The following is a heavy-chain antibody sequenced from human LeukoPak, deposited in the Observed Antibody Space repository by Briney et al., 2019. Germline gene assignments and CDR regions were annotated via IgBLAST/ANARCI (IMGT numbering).Heavy chain of an antibody. Sequence: GGSLRLSCAASGFTFSSYAMHWVRQAPGKGLEWVAVISYDGSNKYYADSVKGRFTISRDNSKNTLYLQMNSLRAEDTAVYYCAKDLFNSSSWYAEGADYWGQGTLVTVSS. CDR2: ISYDGSNK. CDR3: AKDLFNSSSWYAEGADY. J-gene: IGHJ4*02. V-gene: IGHV3-30-3*01. CDR1: GFTFSSYA. D-gene: IGHD2/OR15-2a*01.